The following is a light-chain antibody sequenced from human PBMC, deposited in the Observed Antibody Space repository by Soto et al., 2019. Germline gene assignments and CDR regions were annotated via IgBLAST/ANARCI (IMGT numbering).Light chain of an antibody. V-gene: IGLV2-14*01. CDR3: SSYTSSSTWV. Sequence: QSALTQPASVSGSPGQSITISCTGTSSDVGGYNYVSWYQQHPGNAPELMIYEVSNRPSGVSNRFSGSKSGNTASLTISGLQADDEADYYCSSYTSSSTWVFGGGTKVTVL. J-gene: IGLJ3*02. CDR1: SSDVGGYNY. CDR2: EVS.